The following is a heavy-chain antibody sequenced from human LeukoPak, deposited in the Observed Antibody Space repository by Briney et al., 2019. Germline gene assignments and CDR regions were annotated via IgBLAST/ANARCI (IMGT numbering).Heavy chain of an antibody. CDR3: ARDPFGQAGGCYYVEMAFDI. Sequence: ASGKVSCTASGYTFTGYYMHWVRQAAGQAREWLGWINPNIGGTNYAQKFQGRVTMTRDTSISTASMELSRLRSDDTAVYYCARDPFGQAGGCYYVEMAFDIWGQGTMVTVSS. D-gene: IGHD3-22*01. CDR2: INPNIGGT. V-gene: IGHV1-2*02. CDR1: GYTFTGYY. J-gene: IGHJ3*02.